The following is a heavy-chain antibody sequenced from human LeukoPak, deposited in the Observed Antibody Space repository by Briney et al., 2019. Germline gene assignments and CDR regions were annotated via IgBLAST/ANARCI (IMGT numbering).Heavy chain of an antibody. D-gene: IGHD3-10*01. CDR1: GFTFGDYA. CDR2: IRSKAYGGTT. J-gene: IGHJ4*02. V-gene: IGHV3-49*03. CDR3: TRFMVRGVMMNDY. Sequence: QPGRSLRLSCTASGFTFGDYAMSWFRQAPGKGLEWVGFIRSKAYGGTTEYAASVKGRFTISRDDSKSIAYLQMNSLKTEDTAVYYCTRFMVRGVMMNDYWGQGTLVTVSS.